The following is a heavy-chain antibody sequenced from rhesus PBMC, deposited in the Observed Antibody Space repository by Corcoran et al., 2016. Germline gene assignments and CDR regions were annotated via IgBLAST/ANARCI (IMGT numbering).Heavy chain of an antibody. CDR1: GYSISSGYY. CDR2: ISGTTGRT. Sequence: QVQLQESGPGLVKPSETLSLTCAVSGYSISSGYYWGWIRQPPGKALEYIGDISGTTGRTYYHPSLRSRVTISKDTSKSQFSLKLSSVTAADTAVYYCARQGGSYSGSYYLTLDSWGQGVVVTVSS. CDR3: ARQGGSYSGSYYLTLDS. D-gene: IGHD3-16*01. V-gene: IGHV4-99*01. J-gene: IGHJ6*01.